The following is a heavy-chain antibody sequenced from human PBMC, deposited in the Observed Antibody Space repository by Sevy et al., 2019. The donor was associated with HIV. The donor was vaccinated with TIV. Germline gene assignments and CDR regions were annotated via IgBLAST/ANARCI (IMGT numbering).Heavy chain of an antibody. Sequence: ASVKVSCKASGGTFSSYAISWVRQASGQGLEWMGGIIPIFGTANYAQKFQGRVTITADESTSTAYMELSSLRSEDTAVYYCARDLRFWSGYYDNWFDPWGQGTLVTVSS. D-gene: IGHD3-3*01. CDR3: ARDLRFWSGYYDNWFDP. J-gene: IGHJ5*02. CDR1: GGTFSSYA. V-gene: IGHV1-69*13. CDR2: IIPIFGTA.